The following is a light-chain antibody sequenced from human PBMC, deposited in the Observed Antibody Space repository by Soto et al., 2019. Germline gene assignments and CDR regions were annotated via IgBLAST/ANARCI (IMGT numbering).Light chain of an antibody. V-gene: IGKV1-5*01. CDR2: DAS. CDR1: QTITTW. J-gene: IGKJ1*01. CDR3: QQYNSYPWT. Sequence: DIQMTQSPSTLSASVGDRVTITCRASQTITTWLAWYQRKPGKAPKLLISDASTLESGVPSRFSGSGSGTEFTLTISSLQPDDFVAYYCQQYNSYPWTFGQGTRWIS.